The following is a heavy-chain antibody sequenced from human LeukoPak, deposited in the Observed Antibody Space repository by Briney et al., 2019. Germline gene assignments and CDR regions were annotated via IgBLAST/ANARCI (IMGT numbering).Heavy chain of an antibody. J-gene: IGHJ5*02. D-gene: IGHD4-17*01. V-gene: IGHV3-23*01. Sequence: GGSLRLSCAASGFTFSSYAMSWVRQAPGKGLEWVSAISGSGGSTYYADSVKGRFTISRDNSKNTLYLQMSSLRAEDTAVYYCVKSDRPDYADFGLGSWGQGTLVTVSS. CDR1: GFTFSSYA. CDR2: ISGSGGST. CDR3: VKSDRPDYADFGLGS.